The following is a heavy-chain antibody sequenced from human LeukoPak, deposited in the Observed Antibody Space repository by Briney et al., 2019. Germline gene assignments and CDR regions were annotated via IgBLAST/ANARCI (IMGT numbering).Heavy chain of an antibody. J-gene: IGHJ4*02. CDR3: ARGVTTVEN. Sequence: GGSLRLSCAASGFPFSDHYMTWIRQTPGKGLEWVSYISSSGTTIYYADSVKGRFTISRDNAKNSLYLQMNSLRAEDTAVYYCARGVTTVENWGQGTLVTVSS. V-gene: IGHV3-11*04. D-gene: IGHD4-23*01. CDR2: ISSSGTTI. CDR1: GFPFSDHY.